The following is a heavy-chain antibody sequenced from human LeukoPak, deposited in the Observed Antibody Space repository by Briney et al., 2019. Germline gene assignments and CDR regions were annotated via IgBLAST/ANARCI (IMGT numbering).Heavy chain of an antibody. CDR2: IIPIFGTA. Sequence: SVKVSCKASGGTFSSYAISWVRQAPGQGLEWMGGIIPIFGTANYAQKFQGRVTITADESTSTAYMELSSLRSEDTAVYYCARGGVRYFGWLLPLRPLDYWGQGTLVTVSS. J-gene: IGHJ4*02. CDR1: GGTFSSYA. V-gene: IGHV1-69*13. D-gene: IGHD3-9*01. CDR3: ARGGVRYFGWLLPLRPLDY.